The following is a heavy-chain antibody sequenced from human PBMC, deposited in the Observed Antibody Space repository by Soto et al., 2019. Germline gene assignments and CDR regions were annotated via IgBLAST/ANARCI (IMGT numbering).Heavy chain of an antibody. D-gene: IGHD6-25*01. CDR3: ARAATTERYYFDY. J-gene: IGHJ4*02. V-gene: IGHV1-69*13. Sequence: ASVKVSCKASGVTFSSYAISWVRQAPGQGLEWMGGIIPIFGTANYAQKFQGRVTITADESTSTAYMELSSLRSEDTAVYYCARAATTERYYFDYWGQGTLVTVSS. CDR2: IIPIFGTA. CDR1: GVTFSSYA.